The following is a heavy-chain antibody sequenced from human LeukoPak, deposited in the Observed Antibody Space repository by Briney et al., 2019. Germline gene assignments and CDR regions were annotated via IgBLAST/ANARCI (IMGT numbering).Heavy chain of an antibody. J-gene: IGHJ4*02. V-gene: IGHV3-23*01. CDR3: ATDFEQDSWSGHSD. CDR1: GFTFNNYA. D-gene: IGHD3-3*01. Sequence: GGSLRLSCAAAGFTFNNYAMSWVRQAPGKGLKWVSGISSGGSTYYADSVKGRFTTFRDNSNNMVYLQMNSLRAEDTAVYYCATDFEQDSWSGHSDWGQGTLVTVSS. CDR2: ISSGGST.